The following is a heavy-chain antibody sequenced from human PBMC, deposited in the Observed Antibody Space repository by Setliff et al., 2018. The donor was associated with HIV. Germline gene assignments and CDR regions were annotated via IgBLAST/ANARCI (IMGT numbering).Heavy chain of an antibody. D-gene: IGHD3-16*01. V-gene: IGHV4-61*09. Sequence: SETLSLTCSVSGDSISSGSYYWSWIRLPAGKGLEWIGQIHTTGSTNYNPSLESRLTISIDTSKNQFSLKLNSVTDTDTAVYYCARRTFGSGRLDPWGQRTLVTVSS. J-gene: IGHJ5*02. CDR3: ARRTFGSGRLDP. CDR1: GDSISSGSYY. CDR2: IHTTGST.